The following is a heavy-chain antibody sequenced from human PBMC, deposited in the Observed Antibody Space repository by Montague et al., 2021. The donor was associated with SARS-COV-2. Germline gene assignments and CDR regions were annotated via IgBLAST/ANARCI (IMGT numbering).Heavy chain of an antibody. CDR1: GGSVSSGSYY. D-gene: IGHD3-3*01. J-gene: IGHJ6*02. CDR2: IYYSGST. V-gene: IGHV4-61*01. CDR3: ARDPWRITIFGVVTRYGMDV. Sequence: SETLSLTCIVSGGSVSSGSYYWSWIRQPPGEGLVWIGHIYYSGSTNYNPSLKSRVTISVDTSKNQFSLKLSSVTAADTAVYYCARDPWRITIFGVVTRYGMDVWGQGTTVTVSS.